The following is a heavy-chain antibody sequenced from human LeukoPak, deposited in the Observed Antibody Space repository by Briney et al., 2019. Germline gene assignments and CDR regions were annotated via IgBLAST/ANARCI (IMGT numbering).Heavy chain of an antibody. CDR3: AKDISGWSD. Sequence: GGSLRLSCAASGFTFSSYAMSWVRQAPGKGLEWVSAISGSGGSTYYADSAKGRFTISRDDSKNTLYLQMNSLRAEDTAVYFCAKDISGWSDWGQGTLVSVSS. V-gene: IGHV3-23*01. D-gene: IGHD6-19*01. CDR2: ISGSGGST. J-gene: IGHJ4*02. CDR1: GFTFSSYA.